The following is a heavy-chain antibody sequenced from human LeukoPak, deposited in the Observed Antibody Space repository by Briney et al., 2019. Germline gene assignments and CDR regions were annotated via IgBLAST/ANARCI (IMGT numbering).Heavy chain of an antibody. V-gene: IGHV1-69*04. CDR3: ASGWDSGSYYEGFDY. CDR2: IIPIFGIA. D-gene: IGHD1-26*01. CDR1: GGTFSSYA. J-gene: IGHJ4*02. Sequence: SVKDSCKASGGTFSSYAISWVRQAPGQGLEWMGRIIPIFGIANYAQKFQGRVTITADKSTSTAYMELSSLRSEDTAVYYCASGWDSGSYYEGFDYWGQGTLVTVSS.